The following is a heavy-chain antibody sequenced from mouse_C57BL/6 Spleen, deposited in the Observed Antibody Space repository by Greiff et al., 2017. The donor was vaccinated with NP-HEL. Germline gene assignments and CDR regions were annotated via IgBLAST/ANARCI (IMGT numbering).Heavy chain of an antibody. CDR1: GYTFTSYW. D-gene: IGHD1-1*01. V-gene: IGHV1-64*01. J-gene: IGHJ1*03. CDR3: ARGVYYGSSYWYFDV. Sequence: VQLQQSGAELVKPGASVKLSCKASGYTFTSYWMHWVKQRPGQGLEWIGMIHPNSGSTNYNEKFKSKATLTVDKSSSTAYMQLSSLTSEDSAVYYCARGVYYGSSYWYFDVWGTGTTVTVSS. CDR2: IHPNSGST.